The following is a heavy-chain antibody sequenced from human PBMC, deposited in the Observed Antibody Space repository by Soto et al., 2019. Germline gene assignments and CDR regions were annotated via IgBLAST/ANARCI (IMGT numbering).Heavy chain of an antibody. D-gene: IGHD3-10*01. J-gene: IGHJ5*02. CDR3: ARYGSGSSPRFDP. CDR1: GGSISSYY. CDR2: IYYSGST. V-gene: IGHV4-59*01. Sequence: QVQLQESGPGLVKPSETLSLTCTVSGGSISSYYWSWIRQPPGKGLEWIGYIYYSGSTNYNPSLKGRVTISVDPSKNQVSLKLSSVTAAATAVYYCARYGSGSSPRFDPWGQGTLVTVSS.